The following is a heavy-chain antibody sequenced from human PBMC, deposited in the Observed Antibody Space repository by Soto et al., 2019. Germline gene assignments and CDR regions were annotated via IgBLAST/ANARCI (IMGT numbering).Heavy chain of an antibody. V-gene: IGHV4-30-4*01. CDR2: IYYSGST. D-gene: IGHD3-10*01. CDR3: ARFYGSGSYYGGDNWFDP. CDR1: GGSISSGDYY. J-gene: IGHJ5*02. Sequence: SETLSLTCTVSGGSISSGDYYWSWIRQPPGKGLEWIGYIYYSGSTYYNPSLKSRVTISVDTSKNQFSLKPSSVTAADTAVYYCARFYGSGSYYGGDNWFDPWGQGTLVTVSS.